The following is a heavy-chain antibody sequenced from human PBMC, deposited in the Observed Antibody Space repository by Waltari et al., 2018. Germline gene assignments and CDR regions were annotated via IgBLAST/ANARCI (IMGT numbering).Heavy chain of an antibody. J-gene: IGHJ6*03. Sequence: EVQLVESRGGVLRRGGFLRLSCAPSGFPFTDYAMIWARQAAWKGLEWVAGINWNGGSTGYADSVKGRFTISRDNAKNSLYLQMNRLRAEDTALYYCARDAPSGWYYYYYMDVWGKGTTVTVSS. CDR1: GFPFTDYA. CDR3: ARDAPSGWYYYYYMDV. V-gene: IGHV3-20*04. CDR2: INWNGGST. D-gene: IGHD6-19*01.